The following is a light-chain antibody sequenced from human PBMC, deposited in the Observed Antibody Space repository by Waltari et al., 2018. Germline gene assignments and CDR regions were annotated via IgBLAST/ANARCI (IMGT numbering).Light chain of an antibody. CDR1: QSISSY. Sequence: DIQMTQSPPSLSASVGDRVTITCRASQSISSYLNWYQQKPGKAPNLLIYAASSLQSGVPSRFSGSGSGTDFTLTISSLQPEDFATYYCQQSYSTLFTFGPGTKVDIK. J-gene: IGKJ3*01. CDR2: AAS. V-gene: IGKV1-39*01. CDR3: QQSYSTLFT.